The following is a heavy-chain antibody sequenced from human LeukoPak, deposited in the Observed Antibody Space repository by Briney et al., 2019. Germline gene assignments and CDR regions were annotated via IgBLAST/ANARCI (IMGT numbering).Heavy chain of an antibody. CDR3: ARTPSPDSSGYYYRYYFDY. D-gene: IGHD3-22*01. V-gene: IGHV1-2*02. CDR2: INPNSGGT. Sequence: SSVKVSCKASGGTFSSYAISWVRQAPGQGLEWMGWINPNSGGTNYAQKFQGRVTMTRDTSISTAYMELSRLRSDDTAVYYCARTPSPDSSGYYYRYYFDYWGQGTLVTVSS. J-gene: IGHJ4*02. CDR1: GGTFSSYA.